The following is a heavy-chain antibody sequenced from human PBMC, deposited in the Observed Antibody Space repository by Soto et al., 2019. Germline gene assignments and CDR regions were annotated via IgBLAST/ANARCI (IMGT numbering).Heavy chain of an antibody. V-gene: IGHV3-33*06. J-gene: IGHJ6*02. D-gene: IGHD5-12*01. CDR2: IRYDGSNK. CDR1: GFTFSSYA. CDR3: AKDFGSGYAFRGRYYGMDV. Sequence: QVHLVESGGGVVQPGRSLRLSCAASGFTFSSYAMHWVRQAPGKGLEWVAVIRYDGSNKYYADSVKGRFTISRDDSKNLLXXQMNSLRAEDTAMYYCAKDFGSGYAFRGRYYGMDVWGQGTTVIVSS.